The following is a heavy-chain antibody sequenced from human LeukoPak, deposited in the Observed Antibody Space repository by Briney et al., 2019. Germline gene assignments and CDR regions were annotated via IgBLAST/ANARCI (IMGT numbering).Heavy chain of an antibody. Sequence: SETLSLTCAVSGGSISSSNWWSWVGQPPGKGLEWIGEIYHSGSTNYNPSLKSRVTISVDKSKNQFSLKLSSVTAADTAVYYCAILQLQSNDAFDIWGQGTMVTVSS. J-gene: IGHJ3*02. CDR3: AILQLQSNDAFDI. D-gene: IGHD5-18*01. CDR1: GGSISSSNW. V-gene: IGHV4-4*02. CDR2: IYHSGST.